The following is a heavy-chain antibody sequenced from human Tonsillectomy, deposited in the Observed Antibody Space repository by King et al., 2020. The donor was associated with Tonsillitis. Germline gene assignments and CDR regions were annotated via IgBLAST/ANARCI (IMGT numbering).Heavy chain of an antibody. J-gene: IGHJ3*02. CDR3: VGDCSNNICGNDDGFDI. CDR1: GFTFSNYW. Sequence: VQLVESGGGLVQPGGSLRLSCIASGFTFSNYWMSWVRQAPGKGLEWVANIKQDGSEIYFVDSVKRRFTISRDNAKNSLYLQMNSLRAEDTAVYYCVGDCSNNICGNDDGFDIWGQGTMVTVSS. CDR2: IKQDGSEI. V-gene: IGHV3-7*01. D-gene: IGHD2-2*01.